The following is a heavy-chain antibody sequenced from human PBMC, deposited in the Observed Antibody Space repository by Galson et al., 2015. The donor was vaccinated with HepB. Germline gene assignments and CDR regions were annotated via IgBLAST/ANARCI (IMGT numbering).Heavy chain of an antibody. D-gene: IGHD5-18*01. CDR3: AKPRAYAYGYHYYMDL. J-gene: IGHJ6*03. CDR1: GYPFTTYD. CDR2: MNPNSGET. V-gene: IGHV1-8*01. Sequence: SVTVSCKASGYPFTTYDINWVRQAAGQGLEWMGWMNPNSGETGYAQKFQGRVTMTRNTSIGTAYMELSSLSSEDTAVYYCAKPRAYAYGYHYYMDLWGQGTTITVSS.